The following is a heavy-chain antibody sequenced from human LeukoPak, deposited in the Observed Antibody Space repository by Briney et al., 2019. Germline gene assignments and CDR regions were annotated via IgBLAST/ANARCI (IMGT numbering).Heavy chain of an antibody. Sequence: ASVKVSCKASGYTFTSYGISWVRQAPGQGLEWMGWTSAYNGNTNYAQKLQGRVTMTTDTSTSTAYMELRSLRSDDTAVYYCARGTTHYYDSSGDAFDIWGQGTMVTVSS. J-gene: IGHJ3*02. V-gene: IGHV1-18*01. CDR2: TSAYNGNT. CDR1: GYTFTSYG. CDR3: ARGTTHYYDSSGDAFDI. D-gene: IGHD3-22*01.